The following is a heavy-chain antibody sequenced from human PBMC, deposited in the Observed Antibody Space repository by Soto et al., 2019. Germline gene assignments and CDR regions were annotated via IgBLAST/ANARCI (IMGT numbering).Heavy chain of an antibody. Sequence: ASVKVSCKASGYTFTIYYMHWVRQAPGQGLEWMGIINPSGGSTSYAQKFQGRVTMTRDTSTSTVYMELSSLRSEDTAVYYCARGDFWSGYPSYYFDYWGQGTLVTVSS. D-gene: IGHD3-3*01. CDR2: INPSGGST. CDR3: ARGDFWSGYPSYYFDY. CDR1: GYTFTIYY. V-gene: IGHV1-46*01. J-gene: IGHJ4*02.